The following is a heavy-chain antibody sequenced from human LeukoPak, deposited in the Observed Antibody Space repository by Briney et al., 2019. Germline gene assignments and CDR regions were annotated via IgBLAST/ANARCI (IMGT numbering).Heavy chain of an antibody. CDR3: ARSIPYGTTWYGRSDY. D-gene: IGHD6-13*01. J-gene: IGHJ4*02. V-gene: IGHV3-7*03. CDR2: LKPDGTTK. Sequence: PGGSLRLSCAASGFPFSSYSMTWVRQAPEKGLVWVANLKPDGTTKFYVDSVKGRFTISRDNALNSLYLQMNSLRAEDTAIYYCARSIPYGTTWYGRSDYWGQGTLVTVSS. CDR1: GFPFSSYS.